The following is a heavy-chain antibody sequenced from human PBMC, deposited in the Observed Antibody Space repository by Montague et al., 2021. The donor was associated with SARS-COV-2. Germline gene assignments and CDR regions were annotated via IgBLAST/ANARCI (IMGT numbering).Heavy chain of an antibody. V-gene: IGHV4-39*07. CDR3: AGLLLRGLSYGWDV. Sequence: SETLSLTCTVSGASINSNTYFWGWIRQPPGKGLEWIGSIYYSGSTYYNPSLKSRVTISVDTSKNQFSLKLNSVTAADTAVYYCAGLLLRGLSYGWDVWGQGTTVTVSS. J-gene: IGHJ6*02. CDR2: IYYSGST. CDR1: GASINSNTYF. D-gene: IGHD2-15*01.